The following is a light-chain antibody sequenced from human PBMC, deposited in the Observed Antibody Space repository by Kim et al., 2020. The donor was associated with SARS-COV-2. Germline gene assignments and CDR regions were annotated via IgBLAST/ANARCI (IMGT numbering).Light chain of an antibody. J-gene: IGLJ2*01. CDR1: KLGDKY. V-gene: IGLV3-1*01. CDR2: QDS. Sequence: VSPGKTASITCSGDKLGDKYACCYQQKPGQSPVLVIYQDSKRPSGIPERFSGSNSGNTATLTISGTQAMDEADYYCQAWDSSTVVFGGGTQLTVL. CDR3: QAWDSSTVV.